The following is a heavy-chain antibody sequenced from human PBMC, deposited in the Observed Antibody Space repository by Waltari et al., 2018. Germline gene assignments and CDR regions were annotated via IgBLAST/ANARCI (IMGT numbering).Heavy chain of an antibody. V-gene: IGHV3-23*01. J-gene: IGHJ4*02. Sequence: EVQLLESGGGLVQPGGSLRLSCSASGFTFSSYAMSWVRQAPGKGLEWVSAISGSGGSTYYADSVKGRFTISRDNSKNTLYLQMNSLRAEDTAVYYCAKGDDSSGWHFDYWGQGTLVTVSS. CDR3: AKGDDSSGWHFDY. CDR2: ISGSGGST. CDR1: GFTFSSYA. D-gene: IGHD6-19*01.